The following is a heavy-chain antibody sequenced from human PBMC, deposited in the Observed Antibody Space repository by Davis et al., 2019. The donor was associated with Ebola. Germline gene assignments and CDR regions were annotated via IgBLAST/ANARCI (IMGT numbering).Heavy chain of an antibody. CDR3: ARLITIFGVVDV. J-gene: IGHJ6*02. Sequence: SETLSLTCTASGGSISSYYWSWIRQPPGKGLEWIGYIYYSGSTNYNPSLKSRVTISVDTSKNQLSLKPSSVTAADTAVYYCARLITIFGVVDVWGQGTTVTVSS. CDR2: IYYSGST. D-gene: IGHD3-3*01. V-gene: IGHV4-59*08. CDR1: GGSISSYY.